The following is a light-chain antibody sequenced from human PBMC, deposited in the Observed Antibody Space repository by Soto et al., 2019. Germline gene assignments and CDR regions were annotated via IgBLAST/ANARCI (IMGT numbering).Light chain of an antibody. CDR1: ALPKQY. J-gene: IGLJ2*01. CDR3: QSADSSGTYHVV. Sequence: SYELTQPPSVSVSPGQTARITCSGDALPKQYAYWYQQKPGQAPVLVIYKDSERPSGSPERFSGSSSGTTVTLTISGVQAEDSADYYCQSADSSGTYHVVFGGGTKLTVL. CDR2: KDS. V-gene: IGLV3-25*03.